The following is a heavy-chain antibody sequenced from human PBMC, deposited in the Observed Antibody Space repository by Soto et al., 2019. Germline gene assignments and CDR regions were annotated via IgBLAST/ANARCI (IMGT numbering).Heavy chain of an antibody. Sequence: EVQLVESGGDLVQPGGSLRLSCAASGFIFSNYFMSWVRQAPGKGLEWVANIKQDGSEKYYLDSVKGRFTISRDNTKNSVYLQMNSLSAEDTGIYYCAKDGDYIHAPLAYWGQGTLVTVSS. CDR1: GFIFSNYF. CDR3: AKDGDYIHAPLAY. V-gene: IGHV3-7*01. J-gene: IGHJ4*02. D-gene: IGHD4-4*01. CDR2: IKQDGSEK.